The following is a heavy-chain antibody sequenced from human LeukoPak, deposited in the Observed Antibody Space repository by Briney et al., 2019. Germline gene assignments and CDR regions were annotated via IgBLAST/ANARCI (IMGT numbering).Heavy chain of an antibody. D-gene: IGHD5-24*01. CDR2: IHPDGGST. Sequence: GASVKVSCKASGYNFNDYYIYWVRQAPGHGLESMGYIHPDGGSTNYAQKFQGRVTMTRNTSISTAYMELSSLRSEDTAVYYCARPRDGYKLGFDYWGQGTLVTVSS. J-gene: IGHJ4*02. V-gene: IGHV1-46*02. CDR1: GYNFNDYY. CDR3: ARPRDGYKLGFDY.